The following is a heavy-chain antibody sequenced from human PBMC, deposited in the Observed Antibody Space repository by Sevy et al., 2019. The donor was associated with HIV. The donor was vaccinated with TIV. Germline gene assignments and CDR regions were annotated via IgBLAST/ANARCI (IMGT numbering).Heavy chain of an antibody. J-gene: IGHJ6*02. Sequence: GGSLRFSCAASGFTFSSYCMSWVRQAPGKGLEWVANIKQDGSEKYYVDSVKGRFTISRDNAKNSLYLQMNSLRAEDTAVYYCARDNRGIRKLHYYYYGMDVWGQGTTVTVSS. CDR2: IKQDGSEK. D-gene: IGHD5-18*01. V-gene: IGHV3-7*01. CDR1: GFTFSSYC. CDR3: ARDNRGIRKLHYYYYGMDV.